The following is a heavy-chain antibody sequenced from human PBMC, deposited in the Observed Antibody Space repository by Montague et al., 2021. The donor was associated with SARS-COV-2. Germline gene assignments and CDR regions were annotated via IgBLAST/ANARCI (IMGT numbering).Heavy chain of an antibody. J-gene: IGHJ3*02. CDR1: EFAFSSYA. D-gene: IGHD1-26*01. Sequence: SLSLSCSASEFAFSSYAMSWVRQAPGKGLERVSAIYSGGSSTFYADSVKGRFAISRDNSKNTLYLQMNSLRAEDTAVYYCAKSAWGVTDAFDIWGQGTMVTVSS. CDR2: IYSGGSST. V-gene: IGHV3-23*03. CDR3: AKSAWGVTDAFDI.